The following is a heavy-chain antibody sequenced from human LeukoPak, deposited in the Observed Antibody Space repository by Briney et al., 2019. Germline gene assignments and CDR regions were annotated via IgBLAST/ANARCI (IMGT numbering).Heavy chain of an antibody. Sequence: PSETLPLTCTVSGGSISSYYWSWIRQPPGKGLEWIGYIYYSGSTNYNPSLKSRVTISVDTSKNQFSLKLSSVTAADTAVYYCARENPPFWYFDLWGRGTLVTVSS. CDR1: GGSISSYY. CDR2: IYYSGST. CDR3: ARENPPFWYFDL. J-gene: IGHJ2*01. V-gene: IGHV4-59*01.